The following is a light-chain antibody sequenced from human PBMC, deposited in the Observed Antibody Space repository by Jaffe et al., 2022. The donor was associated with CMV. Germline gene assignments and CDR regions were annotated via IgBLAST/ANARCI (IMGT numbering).Light chain of an antibody. J-gene: IGKJ3*01. Sequence: IQLTQSPSSLSASVGDRVTITCRASQDIGSFLAWYQQKPGKAPKLLIYAASTLQSGAPSRFSGSGSGTDFTLTISSLQPEDFATYYCQQFNSYSHLTFGPGTKVDIK. CDR1: QDIGSF. CDR3: QQFNSYSHLT. V-gene: IGKV1-9*01. CDR2: AAS.